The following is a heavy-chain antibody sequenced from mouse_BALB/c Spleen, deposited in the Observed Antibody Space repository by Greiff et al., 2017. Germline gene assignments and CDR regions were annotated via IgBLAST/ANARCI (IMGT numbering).Heavy chain of an antibody. D-gene: IGHD1-3*01. CDR1: GFNIKDTY. CDR2: IDPANGNT. V-gene: IGHV14-3*02. Sequence: VHVKQSGAELVKPGASVKLSCTASGFNIKDTYMHWVKQRPEPGLEWIGRIDPANGNTKYDPKFQGKATITADTSSNTAYLQLSSLTSEDTAVYYCARSFNSAWGQGTSVTVSS. J-gene: IGHJ4*01. CDR3: ARSFNSA.